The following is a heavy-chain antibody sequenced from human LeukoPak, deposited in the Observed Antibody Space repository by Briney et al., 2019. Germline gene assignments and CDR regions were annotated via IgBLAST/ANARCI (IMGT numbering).Heavy chain of an antibody. CDR1: GGSFSGYY. D-gene: IGHD4-17*01. CDR3: ALSTTRVTTRTLDY. V-gene: IGHV4-34*01. J-gene: IGHJ4*02. CDR2: INHSGSA. Sequence: PSETLSLTCAVYGGSFSGYYWSWIRQPPGKGLEWIGEINHSGSARYNPSLRSRVTISIDTSENQSSLRLNSVTAADSGVYYCALSTTRVTTRTLDYWAQGTLVTVSS.